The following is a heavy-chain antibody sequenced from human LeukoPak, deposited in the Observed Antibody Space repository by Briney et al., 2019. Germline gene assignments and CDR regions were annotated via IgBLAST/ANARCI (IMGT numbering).Heavy chain of an antibody. J-gene: IGHJ4*02. Sequence: GGSLRLSCAASGFTFSSYAMHWARQAPGKGLEWVAVISYDGSNKNYADSVKGRFTISRDNSKNTLYLQMNSLRAEDTAVCYCARDRIAVAGTAGSFDYWGQGTLVTVSS. D-gene: IGHD6-19*01. V-gene: IGHV3-30-3*01. CDR1: GFTFSSYA. CDR2: ISYDGSNK. CDR3: ARDRIAVAGTAGSFDY.